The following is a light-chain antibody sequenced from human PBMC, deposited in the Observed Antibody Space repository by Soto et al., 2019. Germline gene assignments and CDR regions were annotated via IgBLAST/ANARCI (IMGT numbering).Light chain of an antibody. V-gene: IGKV1-12*01. CDR3: HRSYGDPRT. J-gene: IGKJ4*01. CDR2: TGS. Sequence: DIQMTQSPSSVSASVGDRVTITCRASQAIDSWLAWYQQKPGEAPKLLIFTGSLLHSGVPPRFSGSGSGTDFTLTISSLQPEDFATYFCHRSYGDPRTFGGGTKVDIK. CDR1: QAIDSW.